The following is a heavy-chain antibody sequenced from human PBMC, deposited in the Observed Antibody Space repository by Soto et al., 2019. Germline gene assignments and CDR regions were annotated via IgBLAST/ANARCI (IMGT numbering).Heavy chain of an antibody. J-gene: IGHJ6*03. CDR3: AKDTKPAHYMDV. CDR2: ISYDGSNA. V-gene: IGHV3-30*18. Sequence: PRGSLRLSCAASGFSFSSYGMHWVSQAPGKGLEWVTIISYDGSNAEYVDSVKGRFTISRDNSKNMLFLQMNYLRVEDTAVYYSAKDTKPAHYMDVWGKGTTVTVSS. D-gene: IGHD2-2*01. CDR1: GFSFSSYG.